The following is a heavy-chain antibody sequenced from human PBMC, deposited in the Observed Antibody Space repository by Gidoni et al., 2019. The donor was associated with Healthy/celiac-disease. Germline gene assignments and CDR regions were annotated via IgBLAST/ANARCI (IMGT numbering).Heavy chain of an antibody. CDR3: ARLRDSSSWFKVIDY. J-gene: IGHJ4*02. CDR1: GFTFSSYN. D-gene: IGHD6-13*01. Sequence: EVQLVESGGGLVKPGGSLRLSCAASGFTFSSYNMNWVRQAPGKGLEWVSSISSSSSYIYYADSVKGRFTISRDNAKNSLYLQMNSLRAEDTAVYYCARLRDSSSWFKVIDYWGQGTLVTVSS. CDR2: ISSSSSYI. V-gene: IGHV3-21*01.